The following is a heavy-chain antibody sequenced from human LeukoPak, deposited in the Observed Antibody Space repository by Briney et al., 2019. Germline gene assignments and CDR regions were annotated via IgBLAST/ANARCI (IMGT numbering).Heavy chain of an antibody. J-gene: IGHJ4*02. V-gene: IGHV1-69*13. CDR2: IIPIFGTA. CDR1: GGTFSSYA. D-gene: IGHD2-8*01. CDR3: ATGQGEYCANGVCPRFDY. Sequence: SVKVSCKASGGTFSSYAISWVRQAPGQGLEWMGGIIPIFGTANYAQKFQGRVTITADESTSTAYMELSSLRSEDTAVYYCATGQGEYCANGVCPRFDYWGQGTLVTVSS.